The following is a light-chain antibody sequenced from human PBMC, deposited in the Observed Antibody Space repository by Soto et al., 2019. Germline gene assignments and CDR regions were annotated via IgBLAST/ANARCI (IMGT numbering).Light chain of an antibody. Sequence: DIHLTQSASFVSASVGDSVTITCRPSQAVPNNMAWYQQKPGKPPKLLIYEESTLHSGVPSRFSGRKSGTQFTLTIDSLQPEDFAVYFCQQYNNWPPVTFGPGTKVAI. CDR1: QAVPNN. V-gene: IGKV1-9*01. CDR3: QQYNNWPPVT. J-gene: IGKJ3*01. CDR2: EES.